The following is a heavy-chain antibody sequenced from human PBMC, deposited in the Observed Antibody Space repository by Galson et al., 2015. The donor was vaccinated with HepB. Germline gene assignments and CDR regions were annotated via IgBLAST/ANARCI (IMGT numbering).Heavy chain of an antibody. V-gene: IGHV1-69*13. J-gene: IGHJ4*02. CDR3: ARGRYDFWSGYSTQASVMLDFDY. D-gene: IGHD3-3*01. CDR1: GCTFSSYA. CDR2: IIPIFGTA. Sequence: SVKVSCKASGCTFSSYAISWVRQAPGQGLEWMGGIIPIFGTANYAQKFQGRVTITADESTSTAYMELSSLRSEDTAVYYCARGRYDFWSGYSTQASVMLDFDYWAQGTLVTVSS.